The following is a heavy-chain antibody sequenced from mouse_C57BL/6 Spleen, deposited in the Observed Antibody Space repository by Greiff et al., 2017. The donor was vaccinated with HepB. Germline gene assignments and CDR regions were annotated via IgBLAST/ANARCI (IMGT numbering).Heavy chain of an antibody. D-gene: IGHD1-2*01. J-gene: IGHJ2*01. CDR1: GFTFSDYG. CDR3: ARPSANSLDY. V-gene: IGHV5-17*01. CDR2: ISSGSSTI. Sequence: EVQVVESGGGLVKPGGSLKLSCAASGFTFSDYGMHWFRQAPEKGLEWVAYISSGSSTIYYADTVKGRFTISRDKAKNTLFLQMTSLGSEDTAMYYCARPSANSLDYWGQGTTLTVSS.